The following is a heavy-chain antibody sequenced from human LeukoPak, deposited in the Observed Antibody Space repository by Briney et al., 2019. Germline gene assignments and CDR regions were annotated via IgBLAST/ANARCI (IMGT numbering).Heavy chain of an antibody. V-gene: IGHV1-46*01. D-gene: IGHD6-13*01. Sequence: ASVKVSCKASGGTFSSYAISWVRQAPGQGLEWMGIINPSGGSTSYAQKFQGRVTMTRDTSTSTVYMELSSLRSEDTAVYYCARGRAIIAAAGTGDAFDIWGQGTMVTVSS. CDR1: GGTFSSYA. CDR3: ARGRAIIAAAGTGDAFDI. CDR2: INPSGGST. J-gene: IGHJ3*02.